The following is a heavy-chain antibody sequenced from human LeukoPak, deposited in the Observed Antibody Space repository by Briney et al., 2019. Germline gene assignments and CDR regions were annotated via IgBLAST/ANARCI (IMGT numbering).Heavy chain of an antibody. V-gene: IGHV4-4*02. CDR3: ARLFYGDNFDY. Sequence: SETLSLTCAVSGGSLSSNNWWSWVRQSPGKGLEWIGEIYHSGRANYNPAPKSRVTLSVDTSKNQFSLKLSSVTAADTAVYYCARLFYGDNFDYWGQGTLVTVSS. CDR1: GGSLSSNNW. CDR2: IYHSGRA. D-gene: IGHD4-17*01. J-gene: IGHJ4*02.